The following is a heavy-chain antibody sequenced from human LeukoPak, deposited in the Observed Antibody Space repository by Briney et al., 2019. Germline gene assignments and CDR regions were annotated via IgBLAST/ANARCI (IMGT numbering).Heavy chain of an antibody. J-gene: IGHJ4*02. CDR2: IYYSGST. CDR1: GGSISSYY. D-gene: IGHD4-23*01. CDR3: AVYHGDYDGKGNYFDY. V-gene: IGHV4-59*08. Sequence: PSETLSLTCTVSGGSISSYYWSWIRQPPGKGLEWIGYIYYSGSTNYNPSLKSRVTISVDTSKNQFSLKLSSVTAADTAVYYCAVYHGDYDGKGNYFDYWGQGTLVTVSS.